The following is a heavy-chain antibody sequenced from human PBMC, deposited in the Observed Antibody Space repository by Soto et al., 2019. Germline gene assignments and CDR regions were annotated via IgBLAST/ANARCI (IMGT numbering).Heavy chain of an antibody. D-gene: IGHD3-16*01. Sequence: SDTLSLTSTVSGGSISSSSYHGSWIRQPPGKGLEWIGSIYYSGSTYYNPSLKSQVTISVDTSNNQFSLKLSSVTAADKGVYYCATSRGGSLLYFFFGIEGWGQGATVTVSS. CDR3: ATSRGGSLLYFFFGIEG. J-gene: IGHJ6*01. CDR1: GGSISSSSYH. V-gene: IGHV4-39*01. CDR2: IYYSGST.